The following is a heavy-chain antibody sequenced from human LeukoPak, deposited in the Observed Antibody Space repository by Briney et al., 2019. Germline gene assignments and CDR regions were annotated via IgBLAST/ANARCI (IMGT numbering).Heavy chain of an antibody. D-gene: IGHD6-6*01. V-gene: IGHV1-69*05. Sequence: GASVKVSCKASGGTFSSYAISWVRQAPGQGLEWMGRIIPIFGTANYAQKFQGRVTITTDESTSTAYMELSSLRSEDTAVYYCARDPFEYSSSSFSPSFGPWGQGTLVTVSS. J-gene: IGHJ5*02. CDR2: IIPIFGTA. CDR1: GGTFSSYA. CDR3: ARDPFEYSSSSFSPSFGP.